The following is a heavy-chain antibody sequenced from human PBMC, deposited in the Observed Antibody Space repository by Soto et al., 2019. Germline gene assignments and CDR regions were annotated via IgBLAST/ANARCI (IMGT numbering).Heavy chain of an antibody. CDR2: ISSSGSTI. Sequence: QVQLVESGGGLVKPGGSLRLSCAASGFTFSDYYMSWIRQAPGKGLEWVSYISSSGSTIYYADSVKGRFTISRDNAKNSLYLQMNSLRAEDTAVYYCARVPSPSYYDILTGYCDYWGQGTLVTASS. V-gene: IGHV3-11*01. J-gene: IGHJ4*02. D-gene: IGHD3-9*01. CDR1: GFTFSDYY. CDR3: ARVPSPSYYDILTGYCDY.